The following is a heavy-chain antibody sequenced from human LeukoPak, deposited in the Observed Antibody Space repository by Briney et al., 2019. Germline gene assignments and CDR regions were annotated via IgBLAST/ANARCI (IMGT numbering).Heavy chain of an antibody. Sequence: GGSLRLSCAASGFTFDDYAMHWVRQAPGKGLEWVSGISWTSGSIGYADSVKGRFTISRDNAKNSLYLQMNSLRAEDTASYYCAKARSYGGYLYFDYWGQGTLVTVSS. D-gene: IGHD5-12*01. CDR3: AKARSYGGYLYFDY. CDR2: ISWTSGSI. CDR1: GFTFDDYA. V-gene: IGHV3-9*01. J-gene: IGHJ4*02.